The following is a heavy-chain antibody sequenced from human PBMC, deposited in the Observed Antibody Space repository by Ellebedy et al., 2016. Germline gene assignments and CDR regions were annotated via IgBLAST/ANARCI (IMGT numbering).Heavy chain of an antibody. D-gene: IGHD1-26*01. Sequence: GESLKISXTASGFTFSTSGLHWVRQAPGKGLEWVALLSSDGGSKHFADSVKGRFTISRDNAKNSLYLQMNSLRAEDTAVYYCASFESGSYYGGLDYYYGMDVWGQGTTVTVSS. V-gene: IGHV3-30*03. J-gene: IGHJ6*02. CDR1: GFTFSTSG. CDR2: LSSDGGSK. CDR3: ASFESGSYYGGLDYYYGMDV.